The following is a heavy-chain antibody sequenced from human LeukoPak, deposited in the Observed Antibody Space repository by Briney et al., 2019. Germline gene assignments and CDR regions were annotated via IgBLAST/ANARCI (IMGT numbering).Heavy chain of an antibody. CDR2: IWYDGSNK. J-gene: IGHJ4*02. Sequence: PGRSLRLSCAAAGFTFSSYGMHWVRQAPGKGLEWVAVIWYDGSNKYYADSVKGRFTISRDDSKNTLYLQMNSLRAEDTAVYYCARETWGAFDCWGQGTLVTVSS. V-gene: IGHV3-33*01. D-gene: IGHD7-27*01. CDR3: ARETWGAFDC. CDR1: GFTFSSYG.